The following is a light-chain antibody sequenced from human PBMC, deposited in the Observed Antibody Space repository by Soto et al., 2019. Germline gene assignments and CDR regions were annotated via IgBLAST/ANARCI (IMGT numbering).Light chain of an antibody. J-gene: IGKJ5*01. CDR3: QQYNNCPIT. CDR1: QSIGSN. CDR2: GAS. Sequence: EIVMTQSPVTLSVSPGERATLSCRASQSIGSNLAWYQQKPGQSPRLLIYGASTRATGLPARFSGSGSGTEFTLTISSLQSEDFALYYCQQYNNCPITFGQGTRLEIK. V-gene: IGKV3-15*01.